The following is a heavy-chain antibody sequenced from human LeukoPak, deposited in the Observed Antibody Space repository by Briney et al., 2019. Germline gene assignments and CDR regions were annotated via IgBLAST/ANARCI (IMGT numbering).Heavy chain of an antibody. J-gene: IGHJ3*02. D-gene: IGHD2-8*02. CDR2: ISGSGGST. CDR1: GFTFSSYA. V-gene: IGHV3-23*01. Sequence: PGGSLRLSCAASGFTFSSYAMSWVRQAPGKGLGWVSAISGSGGSTYYADSVKGRFTISRDNSKNTLYLQMNSLRAEDTAVYYCAKDQAFGGVPDAFDIWGQGTMVTVSS. CDR3: AKDQAFGGVPDAFDI.